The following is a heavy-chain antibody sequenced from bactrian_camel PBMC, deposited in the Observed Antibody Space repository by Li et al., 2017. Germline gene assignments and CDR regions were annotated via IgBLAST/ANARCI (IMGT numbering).Heavy chain of an antibody. Sequence: DVQLVESGGGSVQAGGSLRLSCAASGFTFSSYAMSWVRQAPGKKREGVGYSGGSSKYIADYAQGRFTIPRDNANNMMYLQMNTLKPEDTAVYYCVRDGATSAGLWFDYWGQGTQVTVS. CDR2: GYSGGSSK. D-gene: IGHD1*01. CDR1: GFTFSSYA. CDR3: VRDGATSAGLWFDY. J-gene: IGHJ4*01. V-gene: IGHV3S31*01.